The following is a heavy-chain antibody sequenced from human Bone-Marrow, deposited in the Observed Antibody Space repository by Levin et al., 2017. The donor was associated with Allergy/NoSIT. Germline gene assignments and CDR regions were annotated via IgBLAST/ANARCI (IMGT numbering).Heavy chain of an antibody. D-gene: IGHD2-2*01. J-gene: IGHJ3*02. CDR3: ARDTRGVVVPAAGGSGDAFDI. V-gene: IGHV4-34*01. CDR1: GGSFSGYY. Sequence: SETLSLTCAVYGGSFSGYYWSWIRQPPGKGLEWIGEINHSGSTNYNPSLKSRVTISVDTSKNQFSLKLSSVTAADTAVYYCARDTRGVVVPAAGGSGDAFDIWGQGTMVTVSS. CDR2: INHSGST.